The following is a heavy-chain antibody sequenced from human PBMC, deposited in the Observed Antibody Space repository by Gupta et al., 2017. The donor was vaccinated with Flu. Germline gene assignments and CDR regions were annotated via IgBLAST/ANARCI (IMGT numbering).Heavy chain of an antibody. V-gene: IGHV3-23*01. J-gene: IGHJ5*02. Sequence: EVQLLESGGGLVQPVGSMRLSCAAPGFTLRKFALSWVRQASGKGLEWVSGIAGTGATTYYAEAVKGRFTITRDNSKRMLYRQMKSLRAQETAIYYCALRCGIGSFRWFDPWGHVTRVTVSS. CDR3: ALRCGIGSFRWFDP. CDR1: GFTLRKFA. D-gene: IGHD4/OR15-4a*01. CDR2: IAGTGATT.